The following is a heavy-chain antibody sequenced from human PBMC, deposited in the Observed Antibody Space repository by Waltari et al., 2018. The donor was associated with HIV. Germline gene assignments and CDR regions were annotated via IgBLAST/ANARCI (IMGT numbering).Heavy chain of an antibody. CDR1: GFTFDDYA. CDR3: AKDINGVAGYFDY. CDR2: ISWNSGSI. D-gene: IGHD6-19*01. J-gene: IGHJ4*02. Sequence: EVQLVESGGGLVQPGRSLRLSCAASGFTFDDYAMHWVRQVPGKGLEWVSGISWNSGSIGYADSVKGRFTISRDNAKNSLYLQMNSLRAEDTALYYCAKDINGVAGYFDYWGQGTLVTVSS. V-gene: IGHV3-9*01.